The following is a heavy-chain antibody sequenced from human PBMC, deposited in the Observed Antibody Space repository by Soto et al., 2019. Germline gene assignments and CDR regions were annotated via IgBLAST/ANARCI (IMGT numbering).Heavy chain of an antibody. Sequence: EVQLVESGGGLVQPGRSLRLSCAASGFTFDDYAMHWVRQAPGKGLEWVSGISWNSGSIGYVDSVKGRFTISRDNAKNSLYLQMNSLRAEDTALYYCAKDIGRGYSYGRYYYYGMDVWGQGTTVTVSS. CDR2: ISWNSGSI. V-gene: IGHV3-9*01. CDR3: AKDIGRGYSYGRYYYYGMDV. D-gene: IGHD5-18*01. J-gene: IGHJ6*02. CDR1: GFTFDDYA.